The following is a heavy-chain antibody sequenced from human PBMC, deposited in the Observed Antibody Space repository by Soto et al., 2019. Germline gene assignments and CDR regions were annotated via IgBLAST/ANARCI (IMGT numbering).Heavy chain of an antibody. CDR2: IYYSGTT. D-gene: IGHD1-26*01. CDR3: ARREIQGPIDY. CDR1: GYSISSSNW. J-gene: IGHJ4*02. V-gene: IGHV4-28*01. Sequence: QVQLQESGPGLVKPSDTLSLTCAVSGYSISSSNWWGWIRQPPGKRLEWIGYIYYSGTTYYNPSLKSRVTMSVDTAKNKFSLKLTSVTAVDTAVYYCARREIQGPIDYWGQGTLVTVSS.